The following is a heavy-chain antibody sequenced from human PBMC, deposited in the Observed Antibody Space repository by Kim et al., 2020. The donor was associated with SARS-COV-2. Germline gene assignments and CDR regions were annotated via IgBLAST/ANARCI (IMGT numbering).Heavy chain of an antibody. V-gene: IGHV3-23*01. J-gene: IGHJ4*02. D-gene: IGHD6-6*01. CDR3: AKDQYSTSPQGGVGY. Sequence: ADAVKGRFTISRDNAKNTLYLQMNSLRAEDTAVYYCAKDQYSTSPQGGVGYWGQGTLVTVSS.